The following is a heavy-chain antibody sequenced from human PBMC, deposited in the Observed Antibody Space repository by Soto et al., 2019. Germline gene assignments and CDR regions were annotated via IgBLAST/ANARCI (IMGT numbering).Heavy chain of an antibody. J-gene: IGHJ3*02. CDR3: ARDYGGATYDAFDI. CDR2: ISSSSSTI. CDR1: GFTFNSYS. Sequence: LRLSCAASGFTFNSYSMNWVRQAPGKGLEWVSYISSSSSTIYYADSVKGRFTISRDNAKNSLYLQVNSLRDEDTAVYYCARDYGGATYDAFDIWGQGTLVTVSS. D-gene: IGHD1-26*01. V-gene: IGHV3-48*02.